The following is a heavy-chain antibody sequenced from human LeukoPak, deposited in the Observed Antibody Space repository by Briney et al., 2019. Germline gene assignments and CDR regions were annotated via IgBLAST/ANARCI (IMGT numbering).Heavy chain of an antibody. J-gene: IGHJ6*03. V-gene: IGHV3-23*01. CDR1: GFTFSSNA. CDR3: AKVPDSSGYFNNYYMDV. CDR2: ISGSGGST. Sequence: GGSLRLSCAASGFTFSSNAMSWVRQAPGKGLEWVSGISGSGGSTYYADSVKGRFTISRDNSKNTLYLQMASLRAKDTAVYYCAKVPDSSGYFNNYYMDVWGKGTTVTVS. D-gene: IGHD3-22*01.